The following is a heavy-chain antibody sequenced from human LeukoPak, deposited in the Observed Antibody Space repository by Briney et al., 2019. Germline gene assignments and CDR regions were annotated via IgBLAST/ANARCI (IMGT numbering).Heavy chain of an antibody. D-gene: IGHD1-26*01. CDR1: GGSISSYY. V-gene: IGHV4-59*12. CDR3: ARDAYSGSYNDY. J-gene: IGHJ4*02. Sequence: KPSETLSLTCTVSGGSISSYYWSWIRQPPGKGLEWIGYIYYSGSTNYNPSLKSRVTISVDTSKNQFSLKLSSVTAADTAVYYCARDAYSGSYNDYWGQGTLVTVSS. CDR2: IYYSGST.